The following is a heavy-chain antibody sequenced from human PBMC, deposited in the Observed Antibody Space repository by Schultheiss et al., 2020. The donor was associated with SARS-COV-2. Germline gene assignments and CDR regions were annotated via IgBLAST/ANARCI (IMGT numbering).Heavy chain of an antibody. J-gene: IGHJ6*02. CDR2: ISYDGSNK. CDR1: GFTFSSYA. V-gene: IGHV3-30-3*01. CDR3: ARVPLRYCSGGSCSLWGMDV. Sequence: GALRLSCAASGFTFSSYAMHWVRQAPGKGLEWVAVISYDGSNKYYADSVKGRFTISRDNSKNTLYLQMNSLRAEDTAVYYCARVPLRYCSGGSCSLWGMDVWGQGTTVTVSS. D-gene: IGHD2-15*01.